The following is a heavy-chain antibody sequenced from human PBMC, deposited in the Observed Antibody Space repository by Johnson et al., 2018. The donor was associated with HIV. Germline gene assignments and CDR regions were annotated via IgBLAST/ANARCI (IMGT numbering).Heavy chain of an antibody. J-gene: IGHJ3*01. V-gene: IGHV3-30*02. CDR1: GFTFSTYG. CDR3: ARGCRDGYTCDVFDV. D-gene: IGHD5-24*01. CDR2: IRYDGSNK. Sequence: QVQLVESGGGVVQPGGSLRLSCAASGFTFSTYGMHWVRQAPGKGLEWVALIRYDGSNKYYVDSAKGRFTISRDNSKNTLYLQMNSLRAEDTAVYFCARGCRDGYTCDVFDVWGQGTRVTVSS.